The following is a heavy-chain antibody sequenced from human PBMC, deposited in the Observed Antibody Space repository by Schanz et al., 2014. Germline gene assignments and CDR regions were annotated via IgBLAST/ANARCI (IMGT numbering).Heavy chain of an antibody. CDR1: GYIFINSG. CDR2: ISVYNHNK. V-gene: IGHV1-18*01. J-gene: IGHJ4*02. D-gene: IGHD3-3*01. CDR3: ARDRRFVDHDDLYCFDT. Sequence: QIQLVQSGPEVKKPGATVKVSCKASGYIFINSGISWVRQAPGQGLEWMGWISVYNHNKEYDQKFQGRVTMTTDTSTSTAYMALTDLRSDDTAVYYCARDRRFVDHDDLYCFDTWGQGTLVTVSS.